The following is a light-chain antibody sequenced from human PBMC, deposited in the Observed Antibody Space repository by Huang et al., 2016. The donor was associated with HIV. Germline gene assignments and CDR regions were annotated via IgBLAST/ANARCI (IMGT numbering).Light chain of an antibody. V-gene: IGKV2D-29*01. CDR3: AQNTQFPLT. J-gene: IGKJ4*01. Sequence: PGQSASISCNSSQTLLKTDGNINLSWYLQKPGQPPQLRIYDVSHRFSGVPDRISGSGSGTRYTLSISRVEAEDIGIYYCAQNTQFPLTFGGGTRVDIK. CDR1: QTLLKTDGNIN. CDR2: DVS.